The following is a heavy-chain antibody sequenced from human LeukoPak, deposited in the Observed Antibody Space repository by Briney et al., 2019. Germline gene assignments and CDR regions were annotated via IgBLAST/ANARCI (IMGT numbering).Heavy chain of an antibody. V-gene: IGHV3-30*02. CDR3: AKPVALLMVYAIYY. CDR1: GFTFSSYR. CDR2: IRYDGSNK. D-gene: IGHD2-8*01. J-gene: IGHJ4*02. Sequence: GSLRLSCAASGFTFSSYRMHWVRQAPGKGLEWVAFIRYDGSNKYYADSVKGRFTISRDNSKNTLYLQMNSLRAEDTAVYYCAKPVALLMVYAIYYWGQGTLVTVSS.